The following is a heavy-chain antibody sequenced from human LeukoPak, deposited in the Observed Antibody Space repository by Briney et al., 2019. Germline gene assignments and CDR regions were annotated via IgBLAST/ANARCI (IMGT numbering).Heavy chain of an antibody. J-gene: IGHJ4*02. CDR1: GYTFTSYG. V-gene: IGHV1-18*01. D-gene: IGHD6-6*01. CDR2: ISAYNGNT. CDR3: ARARIIAARPPPHFDY. Sequence: ASAKVSCTASGYTFTSYGISWVRQAPGQGLEWMGWISAYNGNTNYAQKLQGRVTMTTDTSTSTAYMELRSLRSDDTAVYYCARARIIAARPPPHFDYWGQGTLVTVSS.